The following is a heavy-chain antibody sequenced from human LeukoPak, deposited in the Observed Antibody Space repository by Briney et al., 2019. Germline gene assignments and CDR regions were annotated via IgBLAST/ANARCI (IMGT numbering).Heavy chain of an antibody. D-gene: IGHD6-13*01. V-gene: IGHV3-7*01. CDR2: IKQDGSEK. Sequence: GGSLRLSCTASGFPFIEYSMNWIRQAPGKGLEWVANIKQDGSEKNYVDSVKGRFTISRDNAENSLFLQMNSLRVEDTAVYYCAREWQGGIAAAGTRIEGDYWGQGTLVAVSS. CDR1: GFPFIEYS. J-gene: IGHJ4*02. CDR3: AREWQGGIAAAGTRIEGDY.